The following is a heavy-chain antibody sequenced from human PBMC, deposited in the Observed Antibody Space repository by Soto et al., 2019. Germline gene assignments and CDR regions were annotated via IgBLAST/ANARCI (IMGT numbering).Heavy chain of an antibody. D-gene: IGHD3-22*01. CDR1: GGTFSSYA. CDR2: IIPIFGTA. Sequence: QVQLVQSGAEVKKPGSSVKVSCTASGGTFSSYAISWVRQAPGQGLEWMGGIIPIFGTANYAQKFQGRVTITADESTSTAYMELSSLRSEDTAVYYCARGKITMIVETPHTPYYYYGMDVWGQGTTVTVSS. J-gene: IGHJ6*02. CDR3: ARGKITMIVETPHTPYYYYGMDV. V-gene: IGHV1-69*01.